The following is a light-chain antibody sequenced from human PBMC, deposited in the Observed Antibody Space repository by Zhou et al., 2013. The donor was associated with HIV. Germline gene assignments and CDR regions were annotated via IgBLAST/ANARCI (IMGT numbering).Light chain of an antibody. CDR3: QQSYSSPPT. V-gene: IGKV1-39*01. J-gene: IGKJ4*01. Sequence: DIQMTQSPSSLSASVGDRVTITCQASQDISNYLNWYQQKPGKAPKLLIYDASNLETGVPSRFSGSGSGTEFTLTISSLQPEDFATYFCQQSYSSPPTFGGGTKVE. CDR2: DAS. CDR1: QDISNY.